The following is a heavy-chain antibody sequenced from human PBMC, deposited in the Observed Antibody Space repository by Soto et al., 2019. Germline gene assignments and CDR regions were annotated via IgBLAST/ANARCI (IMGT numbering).Heavy chain of an antibody. V-gene: IGHV3-23*01. CDR2: ISGSGGST. Sequence: SGGAPRLSLAAPGFNFYSYAHSWVRQAPGKGLEWVSAISGSGGSTYYADSVKGRLTISRDNSKNTLYLQMNSLRAEDTAVYYCAKFENYFDYWGQGTLVIVSS. D-gene: IGHD3-9*01. CDR3: AKFENYFDY. CDR1: GFNFYSYA. J-gene: IGHJ4*02.